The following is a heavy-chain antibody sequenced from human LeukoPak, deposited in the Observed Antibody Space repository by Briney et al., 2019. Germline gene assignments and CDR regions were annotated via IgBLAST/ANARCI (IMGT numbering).Heavy chain of an antibody. CDR3: ARVSCTSPSCYALGWFDP. J-gene: IGHJ5*02. Sequence: GASVKVSCKASGYTFTGYYMHWVRQAPGQGLEWMGWIDPNSGGTNYAQKFQGRVTMTRDTSISTAYMELSRLRSDDTAVYYCARVSCTSPSCYALGWFDPWGQGTLVTVSS. CDR2: IDPNSGGT. V-gene: IGHV1-2*02. CDR1: GYTFTGYY. D-gene: IGHD2-2*01.